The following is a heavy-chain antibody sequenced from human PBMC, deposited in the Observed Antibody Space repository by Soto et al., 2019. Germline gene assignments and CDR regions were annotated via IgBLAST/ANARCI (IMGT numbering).Heavy chain of an antibody. CDR1: GFTFTTYG. J-gene: IGHJ5*02. D-gene: IGHD1-20*01. CDR3: TKDHLQVLVRGWFDH. V-gene: IGHV3-30*18. CDR2: MSSDGVNR. Sequence: QVQLVESGGGVVQPGRSLRLSCVASGFTFTTYGVHWVRQAPGKGLVWVALMSSDGVNRYYADSVKGRFTISRDNSNNTVYSQKNSMRTEDTDMYYCTKDHLQVLVRGWFDHWGQGTLVTVSS.